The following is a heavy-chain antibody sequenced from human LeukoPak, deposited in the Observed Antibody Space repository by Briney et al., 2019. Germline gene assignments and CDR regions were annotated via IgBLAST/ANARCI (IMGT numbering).Heavy chain of an antibody. V-gene: IGHV4-34*01. CDR2: INHSGST. D-gene: IGHD4-17*01. CDR1: GGSFSGYY. Sequence: SETLSLTCAVYGGSFSGYYWSWIRQPPGKGLEWIGEINHSGSTNYNPSLKSRVTISVDTSKNQFSLKLSSVTAADTAVYYCARSYPWVTISVGYWFDPWGQGSLVTVSS. CDR3: ARSYPWVTISVGYWFDP. J-gene: IGHJ5*02.